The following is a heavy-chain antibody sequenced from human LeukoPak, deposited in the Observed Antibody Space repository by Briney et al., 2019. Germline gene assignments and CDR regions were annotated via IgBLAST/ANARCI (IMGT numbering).Heavy chain of an antibody. J-gene: IGHJ5*02. D-gene: IGHD2-15*01. CDR1: GGPFSGYY. V-gene: IGHV4-34*01. CDR3: ARGGRSGGSCYKVDP. CDR2: INHSGST. Sequence: PSETLSLTCAVYGGPFSGYYWSWIRQPPGKGLEWIGEINHSGSTNYNPSLKSRVTISVDTSKNQFSLKLSSVTAADTAVYYCARGGRSGGSCYKVDPWGQGTLVTVSS.